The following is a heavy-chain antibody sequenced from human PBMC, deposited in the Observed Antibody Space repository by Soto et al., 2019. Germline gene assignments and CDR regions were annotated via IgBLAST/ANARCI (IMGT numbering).Heavy chain of an antibody. CDR1: GGTFSSYA. CDR3: ARVTYEMLTGFYCYMDF. Sequence: GASVKVSCKASGGTFSSYAISWVRQAPGQGLEWMGGIIPIFGTANYAQKFQGRVTITSDESTSTAYMELSSLRSEDTAIYYCARVTYEMLTGFYCYMDFWAKGTSVTVS. V-gene: IGHV1-69*13. D-gene: IGHD3-9*01. J-gene: IGHJ6*03. CDR2: IIPIFGTA.